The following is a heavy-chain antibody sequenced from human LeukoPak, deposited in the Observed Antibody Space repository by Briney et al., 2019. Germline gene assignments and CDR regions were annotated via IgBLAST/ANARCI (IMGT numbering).Heavy chain of an antibody. CDR2: IYYSGRT. V-gene: IGHV4-39*01. CDR3: ARLVVAMAGIGDYYHGMDV. D-gene: IGHD6-19*01. Sequence: SETLSLTCTVSGGSISSYYWGWIRQPPGKGLEWIGSIYYSGRTYYNPSLKSRVTISVDTSKNQFSLKLSSVTAADTAVYYCARLVVAMAGIGDYYHGMDVWGQGTTVTVSS. CDR1: GGSISSYY. J-gene: IGHJ6*02.